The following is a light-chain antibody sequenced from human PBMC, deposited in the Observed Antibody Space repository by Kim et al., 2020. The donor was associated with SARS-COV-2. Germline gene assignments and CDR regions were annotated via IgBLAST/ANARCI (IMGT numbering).Light chain of an antibody. CDR3: QAWDSSTEV. V-gene: IGLV3-1*01. CDR1: KLGYKY. J-gene: IGLJ1*01. Sequence: SYELTQPPSVSVSPGQTASITCSGDKLGYKYACWYQQKPGQSPVLVIYQDSQRPSGIPERFSGSNSGNTATLTISGTQAMDEADYYCQAWDSSTEVFGTGTRVTVL. CDR2: QDS.